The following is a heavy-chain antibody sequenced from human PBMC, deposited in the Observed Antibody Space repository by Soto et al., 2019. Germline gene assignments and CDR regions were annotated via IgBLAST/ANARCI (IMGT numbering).Heavy chain of an antibody. J-gene: IGHJ4*02. Sequence: QVQLQESGPGLVKPSQTLSLTCTVSGGSISSGNYYWSWIRQPPGQGLEWIGFISYSGSTYYSTSLKSRVNISVDTSKSQFSLHLSLVTAADTSVYYWATMGTPATGLYFFDYWGQGSLVTVSS. CDR1: GGSISSGNYY. CDR3: ATMGTPATGLYFFDY. D-gene: IGHD2-15*01. V-gene: IGHV4-30-4*01. CDR2: ISYSGST.